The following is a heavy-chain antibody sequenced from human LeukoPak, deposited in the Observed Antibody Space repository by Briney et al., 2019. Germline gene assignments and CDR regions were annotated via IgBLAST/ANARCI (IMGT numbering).Heavy chain of an antibody. J-gene: IGHJ4*02. CDR3: ARVEITMVRGVMFL. CDR1: GGSISSYY. CDR2: IYYSGST. Sequence: SETLSLTCTVSGGSISSYYWSWIRQPPGKGLEWIGYIYYSGSTNYNPSLKSRVTISVDTSKNQFSLKLSSVTAADTAVYYCARVEITMVRGVMFLWGQGTLVTVSS. D-gene: IGHD3-10*01. V-gene: IGHV4-59*12.